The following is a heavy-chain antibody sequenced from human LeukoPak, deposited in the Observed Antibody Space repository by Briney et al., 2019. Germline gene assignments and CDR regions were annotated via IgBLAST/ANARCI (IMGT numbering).Heavy chain of an antibody. CDR2: IYYSGST. J-gene: IGHJ5*02. CDR3: ARAHSSGWPHMFDP. V-gene: IGHV4-59*01. Sequence: SETLSLTCTVSGGSISSYSWTWIRQPPGKGLEWIGNIYYSGSTNYNPSLKSRVTISIDTSKNQFSLKVSSVTAADTAVYYCARAHSSGWPHMFDPWGQGTLVTVPS. CDR1: GGSISSYS. D-gene: IGHD6-19*01.